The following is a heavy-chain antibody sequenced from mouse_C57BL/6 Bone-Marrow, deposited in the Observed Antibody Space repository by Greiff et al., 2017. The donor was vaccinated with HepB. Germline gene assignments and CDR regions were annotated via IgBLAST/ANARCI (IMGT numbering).Heavy chain of an antibody. V-gene: IGHV1-55*01. CDR3: ALQLAYFDY. CDR1: GYTFTSYW. Sequence: QVQLKEPGAELVKPGASVKMSCKASGYTFTSYWITWVKQRPGQGLEWIGDIYPGSGSTNYNEKFKSKATLTVDTSSSTAYMQLSSLTSEDSAVYYCALQLAYFDYWGQGTTLTVSS. J-gene: IGHJ2*01. D-gene: IGHD4-1*02. CDR2: IYPGSGST.